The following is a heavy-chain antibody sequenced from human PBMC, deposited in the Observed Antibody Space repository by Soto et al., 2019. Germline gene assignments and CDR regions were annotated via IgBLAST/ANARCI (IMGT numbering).Heavy chain of an antibody. Sequence: QVQLVQSGAEVKKPGGSVKVSCKASGYTFTNYGITWVRQAPGQGLEYMGWFSAYNGNTNYAQKLQGRVTMTTDTSTGTAYMELGSLRSDDTAVYYCARSWDSGSGSYTYYYYYYGMDVWGQGTTVTVSS. J-gene: IGHJ6*02. CDR1: GYTFTNYG. CDR3: ARSWDSGSGSYTYYYYYYGMDV. D-gene: IGHD3-10*01. CDR2: FSAYNGNT. V-gene: IGHV1-18*01.